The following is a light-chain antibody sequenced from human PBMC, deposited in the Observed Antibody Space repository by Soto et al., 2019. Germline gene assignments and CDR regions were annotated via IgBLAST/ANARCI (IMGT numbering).Light chain of an antibody. CDR2: DAS. Sequence: DIQMTQSPSTLSASIGDRVTITCRASQTISVRLAWYQQKPGKAPYLLIYDASSLESGVPSRFSGSGSGEEFTLTISSLQPDDFATYYCQQYNNYSTFGQGTKVDIK. V-gene: IGKV1-5*01. CDR3: QQYNNYST. J-gene: IGKJ1*01. CDR1: QTISVR.